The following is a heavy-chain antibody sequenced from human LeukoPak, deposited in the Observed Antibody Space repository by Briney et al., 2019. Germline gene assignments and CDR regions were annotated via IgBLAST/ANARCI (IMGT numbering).Heavy chain of an antibody. Sequence: SETLSLTCTVSGGSISSSSYYWGWIRQPPGKGLEWIGSIFYSGNTYYNPSLKSRVTISVDTSKNHFSLKLSSVTSADTAVYYCARRSSGGGLFNYWGQGTLVTVSS. V-gene: IGHV4-39*02. CDR3: ARRSSGGGLFNY. CDR2: IFYSGNT. D-gene: IGHD6-19*01. J-gene: IGHJ4*02. CDR1: GGSISSSSYY.